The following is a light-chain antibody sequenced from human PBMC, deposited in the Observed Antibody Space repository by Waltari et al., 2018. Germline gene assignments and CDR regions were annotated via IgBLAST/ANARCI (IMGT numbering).Light chain of an antibody. CDR1: QSVRSA. CDR2: GAS. V-gene: IGKV3-20*01. Sequence: EIVLTQSPGSLSSSPGDRVTLSCRASQSVRSALAWYQQKPGQAPRLLIFGASNRATGIPDRFSGSGSETDFSLTISRLEPEDFAVYYCQHYVRLPATFGRGTKVEIK. J-gene: IGKJ1*01. CDR3: QHYVRLPAT.